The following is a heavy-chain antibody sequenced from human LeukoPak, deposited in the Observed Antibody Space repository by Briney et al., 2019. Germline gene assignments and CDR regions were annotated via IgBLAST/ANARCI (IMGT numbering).Heavy chain of an antibody. CDR3: VKDRGFGSGSYGHFDY. CDR2: ISWNSGNV. CDR1: GFNFDDYA. J-gene: IGHJ4*02. V-gene: IGHV3-9*01. Sequence: SLRLSCAASGFNFDDYAIHWVRQAPGKGLEWVSDISWNSGNVGYADSVKGRFTISRDNAKDSAYLQMNSLRSEDTAFYYCVKDRGFGSGSYGHFDYWGQGALVTVSS. D-gene: IGHD3-10*01.